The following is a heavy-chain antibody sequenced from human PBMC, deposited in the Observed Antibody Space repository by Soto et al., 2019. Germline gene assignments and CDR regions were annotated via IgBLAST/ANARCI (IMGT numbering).Heavy chain of an antibody. CDR2: IFYSGST. D-gene: IGHD1-1*01. J-gene: IGHJ5*02. V-gene: IGHV4-30-4*01. Sequence: PSETLSLTCTVSGGSISRGDYYWNWIRQPPGKGLEWIGYIFYSGSTYYNPSLKSRLTLSVDTSKNQFSLKLNSVTAADTAVYYCARGPPGLPATTWFAPWGQGTLVTASS. CDR1: GGSISRGDYY. CDR3: ARGPPGLPATTWFAP.